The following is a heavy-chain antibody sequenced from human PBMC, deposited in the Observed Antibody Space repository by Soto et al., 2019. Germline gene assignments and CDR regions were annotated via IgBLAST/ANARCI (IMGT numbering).Heavy chain of an antibody. Sequence: GGSLRLSCAASGFTFSSYWMHWVRQAPGKGLVWVSRINSDGSSTSYADSVKGRFTISRDNAKNTLYLQMNSLRAEDTAVYYCASLHSSSSPLDYWGQGTLVTVSS. CDR3: ASLHSSSSPLDY. CDR2: INSDGSST. J-gene: IGHJ4*02. D-gene: IGHD6-6*01. V-gene: IGHV3-74*01. CDR1: GFTFSSYW.